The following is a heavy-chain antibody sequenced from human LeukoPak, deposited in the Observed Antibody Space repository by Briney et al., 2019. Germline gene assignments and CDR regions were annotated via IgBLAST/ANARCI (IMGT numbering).Heavy chain of an antibody. CDR1: GFTFSSYG. CDR3: ARGTLAVAGTCWFDP. D-gene: IGHD6-19*01. Sequence: GRSLRLSCAASGFTFSSYGIHWVRQAPGKGLEWVAVISYDGSNKYYADSVKGRFTISRDNSKNTLYLQMNSLRAEDTAVYYCARGTLAVAGTCWFDPWGQGTLVTVSS. V-gene: IGHV3-30*03. CDR2: ISYDGSNK. J-gene: IGHJ5*02.